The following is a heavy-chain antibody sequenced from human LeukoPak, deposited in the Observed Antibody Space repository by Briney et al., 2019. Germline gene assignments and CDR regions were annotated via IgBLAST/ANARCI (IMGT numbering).Heavy chain of an antibody. D-gene: IGHD3-16*01. CDR3: ARGGGLDV. J-gene: IGHJ6*02. Sequence: PGGSLRLSCAASGFTFSSYWMNWARQAPGKGLEWVANINHNGNVNYYVDSVKGRFTISRDNAKNSLYLQMSNLRAEGTAVYFCARGGGLDVWGQGATVTVSS. CDR2: INHNGNVN. CDR1: GFTFSSYW. V-gene: IGHV3-7*03.